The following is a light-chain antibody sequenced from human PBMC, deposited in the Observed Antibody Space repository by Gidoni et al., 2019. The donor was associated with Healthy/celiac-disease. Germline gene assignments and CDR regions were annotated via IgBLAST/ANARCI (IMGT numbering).Light chain of an antibody. CDR1: QSVSSY. J-gene: IGKJ4*01. CDR2: DAS. V-gene: IGKV3-11*01. CDR3: QQRSNWLT. Sequence: ERATRSCRASQSVSSYLAWYQQKPGQAPRLLIYDASNRATGIPARFSGSGSGTDFTLTISSLEPEDFAVYYCQQRSNWLTFGGGTKVEIK.